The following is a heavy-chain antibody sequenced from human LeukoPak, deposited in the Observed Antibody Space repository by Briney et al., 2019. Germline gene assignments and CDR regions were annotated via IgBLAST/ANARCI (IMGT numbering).Heavy chain of an antibody. CDR2: ISSSSSYI. Sequence: GGSLRLXCAASGFIFSSYSMNWGRQAPGKGLEWVASISSSSSYIYYADSMKGRFTISRDNAKNSLYLQMNSLRVEDTAVYYCARDLHLSTAMVTGILAYWGQGTLVTVSS. CDR1: GFIFSSYS. V-gene: IGHV3-21*01. J-gene: IGHJ4*02. CDR3: ARDLHLSTAMVTGILAY. D-gene: IGHD5-18*01.